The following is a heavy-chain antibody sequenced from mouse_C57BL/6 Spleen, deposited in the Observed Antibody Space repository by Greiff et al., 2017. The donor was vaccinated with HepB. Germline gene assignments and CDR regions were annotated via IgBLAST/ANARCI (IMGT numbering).Heavy chain of an antibody. J-gene: IGHJ2*01. CDR1: GYAFSSSW. CDR2: IYPGDGDT. Sequence: VQLQESGPELVKPGASVKISCKASGYAFSSSWMNWVKQRPGKGLEWIGRIYPGDGDTNYNGKFKGKATLTADQSSSTAYMQLSSLTSEDSAVYFYARRLITTVVATDYFDYWGQGTTLTVSS. CDR3: ARRLITTVVATDYFDY. V-gene: IGHV1-82*01. D-gene: IGHD1-1*01.